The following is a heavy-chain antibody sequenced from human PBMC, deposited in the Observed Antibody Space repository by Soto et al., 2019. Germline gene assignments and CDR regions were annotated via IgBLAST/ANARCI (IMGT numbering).Heavy chain of an antibody. CDR3: ATDPSGSSLALAAFDI. J-gene: IGHJ3*02. V-gene: IGHV1-24*01. Sequence: SVNVSCKVSAYTLTELARHWVRQAPGKGLEWMGGFDPEDGETIYAQKFQGRVTMTEDTSTDTAYMELSSLRSEDTAVYYCATDPSGSSLALAAFDIWGQGTMVTVSS. CDR1: AYTLTELA. CDR2: FDPEDGET. D-gene: IGHD1-26*01.